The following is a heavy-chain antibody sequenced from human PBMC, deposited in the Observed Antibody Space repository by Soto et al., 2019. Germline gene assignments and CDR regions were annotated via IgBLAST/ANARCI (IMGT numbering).Heavy chain of an antibody. CDR1: GFSLSTGGMG. D-gene: IGHD1-1*01. Sequence: QITLKESGPTLVKPTQTLTLTCTFSGFSLSTGGMGLGWIRQPPGKALEWLALIYWDDDKRYSPSLKTRLTITKATSENQVVLTMTNMDPVDTATYYCAHSRSYGTILSFDYWGQGTVVTVSS. J-gene: IGHJ4*02. V-gene: IGHV2-5*02. CDR2: IYWDDDK. CDR3: AHSRSYGTILSFDY.